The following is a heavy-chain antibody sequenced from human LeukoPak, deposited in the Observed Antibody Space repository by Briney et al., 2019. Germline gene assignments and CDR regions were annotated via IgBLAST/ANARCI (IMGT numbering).Heavy chain of an antibody. CDR2: IKQDGSEK. CDR1: GFTFSNYW. J-gene: IGHJ4*02. V-gene: IGHV3-7*01. D-gene: IGHD5-18*01. Sequence: PGGSLRLSCAASGFTFSNYWMSWVRQGPGKGLEWVANIKQDGSEKYYVDSVKGRFTISRDNAKNSLYLQMNSLRAEDTAVYYCARDRWGYSYGGDWGQGTLVTVSS. CDR3: ARDRWGYSYGGD.